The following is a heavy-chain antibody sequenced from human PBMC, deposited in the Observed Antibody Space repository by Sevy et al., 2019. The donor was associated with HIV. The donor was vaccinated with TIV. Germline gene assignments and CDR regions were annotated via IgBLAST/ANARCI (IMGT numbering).Heavy chain of an antibody. CDR3: ARGIAAPRGMDV. D-gene: IGHD6-13*01. CDR1: GDSISGYY. Sequence: SETLSLTCTVSGDSISGYYWSWIRQPPGKGLGWIGYFYYSARTNSNPSLKSRVTISVDTTRNQVSLKVRSLTAADTAVYYCARGIAAPRGMDVWGQGTTVTVSS. J-gene: IGHJ6*02. CDR2: FYYSART. V-gene: IGHV4-59*01.